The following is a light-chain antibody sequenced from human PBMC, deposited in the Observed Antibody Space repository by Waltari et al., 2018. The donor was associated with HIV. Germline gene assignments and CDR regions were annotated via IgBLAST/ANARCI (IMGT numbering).Light chain of an antibody. CDR1: SSDIGGYNY. CDR3: SSFAPTNKFYVL. CDR2: EVT. Sequence: QSPLTQPPSASGSPGQSVTISCTGTSSDIGGYNYLPWYQQHPGKAPKLIMTEVTKRPSGVPDRFSGSKSGNTASLTVSGLQADDEALYYCSSFAPTNKFYVLFGGGTTLTVL. J-gene: IGLJ2*01. V-gene: IGLV2-8*01.